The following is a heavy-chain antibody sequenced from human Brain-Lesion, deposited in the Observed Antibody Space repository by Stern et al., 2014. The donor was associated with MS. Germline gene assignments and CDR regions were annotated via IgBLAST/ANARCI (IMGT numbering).Heavy chain of an antibody. J-gene: IGHJ6*02. CDR2: LYSGGDT. Sequence: VQLVQSGGGLMQPGGSLRLSCVASGFTVSSTYMSWVRQAPGKGLEWVSVLYSGGDTRIGDSVKGRFTISRDTSKNTLYLQMDSLRADDTAVYYCARYCSGGSCYFHGLDVWGQGTTVTVSS. CDR1: GFTVSSTY. D-gene: IGHD2-15*01. V-gene: IGHV3-53*01. CDR3: ARYCSGGSCYFHGLDV.